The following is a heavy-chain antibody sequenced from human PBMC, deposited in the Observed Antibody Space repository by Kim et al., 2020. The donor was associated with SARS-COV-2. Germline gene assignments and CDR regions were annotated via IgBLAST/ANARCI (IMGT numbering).Heavy chain of an antibody. Sequence: SETLSLTCTVSGGSISSSSYYWGWIRQPPGQGLEWIVSNYYSASTYHNPSLKSRVTISVYTSKNRFSLKLSSVTAADTAGYYCARDPVITMIVVAQGYYYGMDVWGQATTVTVSS. CDR2: NYYSAST. D-gene: IGHD3-22*01. CDR1: GGSISSSSYY. V-gene: IGHV4-39*02. CDR3: ARDPVITMIVVAQGYYYGMDV. J-gene: IGHJ6*02.